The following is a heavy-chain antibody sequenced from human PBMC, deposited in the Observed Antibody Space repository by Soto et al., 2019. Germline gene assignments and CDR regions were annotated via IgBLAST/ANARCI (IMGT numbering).Heavy chain of an antibody. CDR1: GFTFSKYA. Sequence: GGSRRLSWAASGFTFSKYAMHWVRQAPGKGLEWVALTSYDGNNEYYTDSVKGRFTISRDNSKNTLFLQMNSPRPEDTAVYYCAKDKGVFNWATSYFDYWGQGALVTVSS. V-gene: IGHV3-30*18. CDR3: AKDKGVFNWATSYFDY. J-gene: IGHJ4*02. CDR2: TSYDGNNE. D-gene: IGHD1-1*01.